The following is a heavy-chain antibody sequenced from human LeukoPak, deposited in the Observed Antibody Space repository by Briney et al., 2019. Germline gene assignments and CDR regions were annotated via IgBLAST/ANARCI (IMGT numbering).Heavy chain of an antibody. CDR3: ARDPLSYLGEIDTSSYYFDY. CDR2: IKHDGSEK. D-gene: IGHD3-16*01. Sequence: GGSLRLSCAASGFTFSDFWMTWVRQAPGRGLEWVANIKHDGSEKYYLDSVKGRFTVSRDNAKNSLFLQMNRLRVEDTAVYYCARDPLSYLGEIDTSSYYFDYWGQGTLATVSS. J-gene: IGHJ4*02. CDR1: GFTFSDFW. V-gene: IGHV3-7*01.